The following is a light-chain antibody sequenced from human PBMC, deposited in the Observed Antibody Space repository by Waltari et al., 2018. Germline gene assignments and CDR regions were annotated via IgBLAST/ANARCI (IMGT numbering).Light chain of an antibody. CDR3: QQSFSSPAT. Sequence: DIQMTQSPSSLSASVGDRVTITCRASQNIDTFLNWYQQKPGKAPKSLIYGASTLQSGVPSRFSGSGSGTDFTLTITSLQSEDFAIYYCQQSFSSPATFGQGTRVEI. CDR2: GAS. CDR1: QNIDTF. J-gene: IGKJ1*01. V-gene: IGKV1-39*01.